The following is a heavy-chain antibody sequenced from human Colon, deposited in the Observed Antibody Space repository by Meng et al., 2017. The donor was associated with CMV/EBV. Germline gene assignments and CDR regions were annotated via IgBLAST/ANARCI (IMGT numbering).Heavy chain of an antibody. J-gene: IGHJ4*02. CDR3: VTKRAKYCSSGPCPGYFDN. Sequence: GESLKISCAASGFAVGGAYMAWVRQAPGKGLEWVSIIYNADNTFYADCVRGRFTISRDSSKNTLFLQMNSLTNGDTAVDYCVTKRAKYCSSGPCPGYFDNWGQGTLVTVSS. CDR2: IYNADNT. V-gene: IGHV3-53*01. D-gene: IGHD2-15*01. CDR1: GFAVGGAY.